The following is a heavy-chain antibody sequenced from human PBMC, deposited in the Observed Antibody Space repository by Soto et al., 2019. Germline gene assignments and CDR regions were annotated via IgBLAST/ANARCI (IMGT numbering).Heavy chain of an antibody. Sequence: QVQLVQSGAEVKKPGSSVKVSCKASGGTFSSYAISWGRQAPGQGLEWMGGIIPIFVTANYAQKFQGRVTITADESTSTAYMELSSLRSEDTAVYYCAREREEDIVVVVAAKGPYYYYGMDVWGQGTTVTVSS. CDR3: AREREEDIVVVVAAKGPYYYYGMDV. CDR2: IIPIFVTA. CDR1: GGTFSSYA. V-gene: IGHV1-69*01. J-gene: IGHJ6*02. D-gene: IGHD2-15*01.